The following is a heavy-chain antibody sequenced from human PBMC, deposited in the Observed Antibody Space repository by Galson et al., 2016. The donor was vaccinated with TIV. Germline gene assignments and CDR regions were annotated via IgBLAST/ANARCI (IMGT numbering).Heavy chain of an antibody. J-gene: IGHJ4*02. Sequence: SLRLSCAASGFTFGSHGMHWVRQAPGKGLGWVADISFDGSSRNYADSVKGRFTISRHNSKNTLYMQMDSLRAEDTAIYYCSREYSSYSWDYWGQGTLVTVSS. CDR2: ISFDGSSR. V-gene: IGHV3-30*03. D-gene: IGHD3-22*01. CDR3: SREYSSYSWDY. CDR1: GFTFGSHG.